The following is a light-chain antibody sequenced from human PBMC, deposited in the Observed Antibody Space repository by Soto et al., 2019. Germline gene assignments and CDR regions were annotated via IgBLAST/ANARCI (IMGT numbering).Light chain of an antibody. Sequence: EIVLTQSPGTLSLSPGERATLSCRASQSVSSNYLAWYQQKPGQAPRLLISGASSRAPGIPDRFSGSGSGTDFTLTISRLEPEDFAVYYCQQYGSSPWTFGQGTKVEIK. CDR1: QSVSSNY. CDR3: QQYGSSPWT. CDR2: GAS. J-gene: IGKJ1*01. V-gene: IGKV3-20*01.